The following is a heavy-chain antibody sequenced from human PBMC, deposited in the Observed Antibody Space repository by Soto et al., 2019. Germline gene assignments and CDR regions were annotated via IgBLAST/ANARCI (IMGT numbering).Heavy chain of an antibody. CDR1: GGAISSSSYF. D-gene: IGHD4-17*01. Sequence: QLRLQESGPGLLRPSETLSLTCNVSGGAISSSSYFWGWVRQPPGKTLEWIGHILYSGTTHYNESLKSRVTVSVDTSKNQFSLRLNSVTPADTAVYYCARGGGYYGVLFDYWGQGTLVPVSS. V-gene: IGHV4-39*01. J-gene: IGHJ4*02. CDR3: ARGGGYYGVLFDY. CDR2: ILYSGTT.